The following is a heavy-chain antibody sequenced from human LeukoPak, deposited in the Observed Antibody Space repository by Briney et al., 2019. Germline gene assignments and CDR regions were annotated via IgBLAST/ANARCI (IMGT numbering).Heavy chain of an antibody. CDR2: ISGSGGST. CDR1: GFIFSSYA. CDR3: ATKAYPDY. V-gene: IGHV3-23*01. Sequence: GGSLRLSCAASGFIFSSYAMSWVRQAPGKGLEWVSAISGSGGSTYYADSVKGRFTISRDNPKNTLHLQMNSLRAEDTAIYYCATKAYPDYWGKGTLVPSPQ. J-gene: IGHJ4*02.